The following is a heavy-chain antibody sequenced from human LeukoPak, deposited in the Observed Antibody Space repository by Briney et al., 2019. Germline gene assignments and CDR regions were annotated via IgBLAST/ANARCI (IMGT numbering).Heavy chain of an antibody. CDR1: GFTFKLYT. V-gene: IGHV3-23*01. D-gene: IGHD3-3*01. Sequence: PGGSLRLSCAAFGFTFKLYTMNWVRQAPGQGLEWVSSINFSGDNRGDNTYYADSVRGRFSISRDNSQNTVFLQMNNLRVDDTAAYYCVGTFTVFGVVSIEWGQGTLVTVSS. J-gene: IGHJ4*02. CDR3: VGTFTVFGVVSIE. CDR2: INFSGDNRGDNT.